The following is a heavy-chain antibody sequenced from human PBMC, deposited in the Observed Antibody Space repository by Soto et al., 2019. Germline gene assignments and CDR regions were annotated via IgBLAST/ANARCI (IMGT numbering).Heavy chain of an antibody. CDR3: ARGVYLSLVRTGWFDP. J-gene: IGHJ5*02. CDR1: GGSISSSDYY. V-gene: IGHV4-30-4*01. CDR2: IYYSGST. D-gene: IGHD3-10*01. Sequence: PSETLTLTCTVSGGSISSSDYYWSWIRQPPGKGLEWIGYIYYSGSTYYNPSLKSRVTISIDTSKKQFSLKLSSVTAADTAVYYCARGVYLSLVRTGWFDPWGQGTLVTVSS.